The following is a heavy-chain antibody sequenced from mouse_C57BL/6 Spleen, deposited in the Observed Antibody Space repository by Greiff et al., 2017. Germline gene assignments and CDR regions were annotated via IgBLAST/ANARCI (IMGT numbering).Heavy chain of an antibody. CDR3: ATGYYAMDY. CDR1: GFNIKDYY. V-gene: IGHV14-2*01. CDR2: IDPEDGAT. D-gene: IGHD4-1*01. J-gene: IGHJ4*01. Sequence: VQLQQSGAELVKPGASVKLSCTASGFNIKDYYMHWVKQRTEQGLEWIGRIDPEDGATKYAPNFQGKATITADTSSSTAYLQLSSLTSEDTAVYYCATGYYAMDYWGQGTSVTVAT.